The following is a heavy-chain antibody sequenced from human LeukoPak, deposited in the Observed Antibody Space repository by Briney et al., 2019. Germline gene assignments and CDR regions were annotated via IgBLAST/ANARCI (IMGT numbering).Heavy chain of an antibody. V-gene: IGHV4-30-4*01. Sequence: SQTLSLTCTVSGGSISSGDYYWSWIRQPPGKGLEWIGYIYYSGSTYYNPSLKSRVTISVDTSKNQFSLKLSSVTAADTAVYYCARGGWGESHFDYWGQGTLVTVSS. CDR3: ARGGWGESHFDY. CDR1: GGSISSGDYY. CDR2: IYYSGST. J-gene: IGHJ4*02. D-gene: IGHD3-16*01.